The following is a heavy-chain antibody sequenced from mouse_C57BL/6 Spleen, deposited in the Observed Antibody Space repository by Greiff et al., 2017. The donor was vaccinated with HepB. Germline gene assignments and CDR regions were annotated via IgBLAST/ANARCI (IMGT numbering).Heavy chain of an antibody. CDR3: ARQESNYFDY. CDR1: GFTFSSYT. J-gene: IGHJ2*01. V-gene: IGHV5-9*01. CDR2: ISGGGGNT. Sequence: EVKLVESGGGLVKPGGSLKLSCAASGFTFSSYTMSWVRQTPEKRLAWVATISGGGGNTYYPASVKGRFTISRDNAKNTLYLQMSSLRSEDTALYYCARQESNYFDYWGQGTTLTVSS.